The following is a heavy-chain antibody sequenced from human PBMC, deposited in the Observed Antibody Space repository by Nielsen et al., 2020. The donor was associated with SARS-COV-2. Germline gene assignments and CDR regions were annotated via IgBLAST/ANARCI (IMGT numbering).Heavy chain of an antibody. D-gene: IGHD2-15*01. CDR2: ISSSGSTI. CDR1: GFTFSSYE. J-gene: IGHJ5*02. V-gene: IGHV3-48*03. CDR3: ARGGGYCRGGTCPNWFDP. Sequence: GGSLRPSCAASGFTFSSYEMNWVRQAPGKGLEWVSYISSSGSTIYYADSVKGRFTISRDNAKDSVYLQMNSLGVDDTAVYYCARGGGYCRGGTCPNWFDPWGQGTLVTVSS.